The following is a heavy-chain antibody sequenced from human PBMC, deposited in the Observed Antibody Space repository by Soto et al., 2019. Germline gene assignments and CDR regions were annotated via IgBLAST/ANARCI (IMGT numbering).Heavy chain of an antibody. CDR2: INPKTGGT. Sequence: ASVKVSCKASGYTFIDCYIHWVRQAPGQGLEWMGWINPKTGGTNYAQKFQGRVTMTRDTSISTAYMELSGLRSDDTALFLCERDTKNTSSFIESWGQGTLVTVSS. CDR1: GYTFIDCY. CDR3: ERDTKNTSSFIES. D-gene: IGHD6-6*01. J-gene: IGHJ4*02. V-gene: IGHV1-2*02.